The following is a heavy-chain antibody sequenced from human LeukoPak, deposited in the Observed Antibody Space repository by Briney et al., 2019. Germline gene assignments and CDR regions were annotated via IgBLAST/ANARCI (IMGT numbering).Heavy chain of an antibody. Sequence: SETLSLTCTFSGGSISGYYWTWIRQPPGKGLEWIGYIYYSGTTNYNPALESRVTISIVTSRNQFSLRLSSVTAADTAVYHCASEDYGSGSLNYWGQGTLVTVSS. CDR1: GGSISGYY. J-gene: IGHJ4*02. V-gene: IGHV4-59*08. CDR2: IYYSGTT. D-gene: IGHD3-10*01. CDR3: ASEDYGSGSLNY.